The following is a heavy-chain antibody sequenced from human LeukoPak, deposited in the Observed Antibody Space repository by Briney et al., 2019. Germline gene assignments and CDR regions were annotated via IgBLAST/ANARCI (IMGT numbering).Heavy chain of an antibody. CDR2: INHSGST. D-gene: IGHD4-17*01. CDR3: ARGKDYGDYAYYFDY. V-gene: IGHV4-34*01. CDR1: GGSFSGYY. Sequence: SETLSLTCAVYGGSFSGYYWSWIRQPPGKGLEWIGEINHSGSTNYNPSLKSRVTISVDTSKNQFSLKLSSVTAADTAVYYCARGKDYGDYAYYFDYWGQGTPVTVSS. J-gene: IGHJ4*02.